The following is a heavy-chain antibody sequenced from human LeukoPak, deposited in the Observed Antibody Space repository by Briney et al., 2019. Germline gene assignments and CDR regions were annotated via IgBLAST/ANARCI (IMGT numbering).Heavy chain of an antibody. CDR3: ARDTKYAFDN. D-gene: IGHD2-2*01. CDR2: ISTNGGST. Sequence: GGSLRLSCAASGFTFSSYAMSWVRQAPGKGLEWVSGISTNGGSTSYADSVKGRLTISRDNPRNMLYMEMNSLRVEDTAVYYCARDTKYAFDNWGQGTLVTVSS. J-gene: IGHJ4*02. CDR1: GFTFSSYA. V-gene: IGHV3-23*01.